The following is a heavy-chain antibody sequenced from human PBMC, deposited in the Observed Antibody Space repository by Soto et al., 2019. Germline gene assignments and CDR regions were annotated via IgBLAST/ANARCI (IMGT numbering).Heavy chain of an antibody. Sequence: EVQLVESGGGLVQPGGSLRLSCAASGFTFSSYDMHWVRQATGKGLEWVSAIGTAGDTYYPGSVKGRFTISRENAKNSLYLQMNSLRAGDTAVYYCARDRSYYDILTGYYYYYGMDVWGQGTTVTVSS. V-gene: IGHV3-13*01. CDR1: GFTFSSYD. J-gene: IGHJ6*02. D-gene: IGHD3-9*01. CDR3: ARDRSYYDILTGYYYYYGMDV. CDR2: IGTAGDT.